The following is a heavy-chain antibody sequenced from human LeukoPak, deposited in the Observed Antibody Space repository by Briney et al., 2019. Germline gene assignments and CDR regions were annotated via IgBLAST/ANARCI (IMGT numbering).Heavy chain of an antibody. Sequence: GASVKVSCKASGGTFSSYAISWVRQAPGQGLGWMGGIIPIFGTANYAQKFQGRVTITADKSTSTAYMELSSLRSEDTAVYYCARDWYSSSWYYFDYWGQGTLVTVSS. CDR2: IIPIFGTA. V-gene: IGHV1-69*06. CDR1: GGTFSSYA. J-gene: IGHJ4*02. CDR3: ARDWYSSSWYYFDY. D-gene: IGHD6-13*01.